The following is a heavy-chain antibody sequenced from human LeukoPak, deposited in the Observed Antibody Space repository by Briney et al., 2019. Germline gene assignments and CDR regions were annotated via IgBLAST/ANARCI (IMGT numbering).Heavy chain of an antibody. Sequence: GGSLRLSCAASGFTVSSNYMSWVRQAPGKGLEWVSSISSSSSYIYYADSVKGRFTISRDNAKNSLYLQMNSLRAEDTAVYYCARDLPHDYYDSSGIDYWGQGTLVTVSS. V-gene: IGHV3-21*01. CDR1: GFTVSSNY. D-gene: IGHD3-22*01. CDR2: ISSSSSYI. J-gene: IGHJ4*02. CDR3: ARDLPHDYYDSSGIDY.